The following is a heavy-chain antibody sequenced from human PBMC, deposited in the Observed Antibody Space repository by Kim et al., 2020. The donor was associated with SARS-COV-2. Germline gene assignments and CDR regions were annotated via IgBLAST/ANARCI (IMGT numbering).Heavy chain of an antibody. D-gene: IGHD3-22*01. Sequence: SETLSLTCSVSGDSVSGYYWSWIRQPPGKGLEWIGYKYYTGSSNSNASLKSRVTISLDTSENQVSLKLRSVTAADTAVYYCAGAAWDRGGYYPHSFDYWGQGTLVTVSS. CDR2: KYYTGSS. CDR1: GDSVSGYY. CDR3: AGAAWDRGGYYPHSFDY. V-gene: IGHV4-59*02. J-gene: IGHJ4*02.